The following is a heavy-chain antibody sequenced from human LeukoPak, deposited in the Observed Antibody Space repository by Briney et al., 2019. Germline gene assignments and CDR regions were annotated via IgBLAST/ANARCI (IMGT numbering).Heavy chain of an antibody. Sequence: ASVKVSCKASGYTLSKYGISWVRQAAGQGLEWMGWISTDNGNTNYAQNLQGRVTMTTDTSTSTAYMELRSLRSDDTAVYYCARVAGKLYYYYMDVWGKGTTVTVSS. CDR1: GYTLSKYG. V-gene: IGHV1-18*01. CDR2: ISTDNGNT. J-gene: IGHJ6*03. CDR3: ARVAGKLYYYYMDV. D-gene: IGHD6-19*01.